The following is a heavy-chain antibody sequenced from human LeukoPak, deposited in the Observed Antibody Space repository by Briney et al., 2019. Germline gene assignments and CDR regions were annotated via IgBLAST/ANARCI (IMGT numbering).Heavy chain of an antibody. Sequence: GGSLRLSCAASGFTFSSYGMHWVRQAPGKGLEWVAVISYDGSNKHYADSVKGRFTISRDNSKNTLYLQMNSLRAEDTAVYYCAKDRQRYCSGGSCYFIDYWGQGTLVTVSS. J-gene: IGHJ4*02. D-gene: IGHD2-15*01. CDR3: AKDRQRYCSGGSCYFIDY. V-gene: IGHV3-30*18. CDR1: GFTFSSYG. CDR2: ISYDGSNK.